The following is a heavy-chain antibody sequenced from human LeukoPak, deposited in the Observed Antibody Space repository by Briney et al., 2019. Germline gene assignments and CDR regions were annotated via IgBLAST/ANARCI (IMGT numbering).Heavy chain of an antibody. CDR3: AREGCSGGSCHQKTYYYGMDV. CDR2: INHSGST. V-gene: IGHV4-34*01. CDR1: GVSFSGYY. D-gene: IGHD2-15*01. J-gene: IGHJ6*02. Sequence: SETLSLTCAVYGVSFSGYYWSWIRQPPGKGPEWIGEINHSGSTNYNPSLKSRVTISVDTSKNQFSLKLSSVTAADTAVYYCAREGCSGGSCHQKTYYYGMDVWGQGTTVTVSS.